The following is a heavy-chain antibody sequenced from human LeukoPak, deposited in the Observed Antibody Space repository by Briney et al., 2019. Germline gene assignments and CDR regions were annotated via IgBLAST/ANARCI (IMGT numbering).Heavy chain of an antibody. CDR2: MNPISGNT. V-gene: IGHV1-8*01. Sequence: PGASVKVSCKASGYTFTSYDINWVRQATGQGLEWMGWMNPISGNTGYAQKFQGRVTMTRNTSISTAYMELSSLRSEDTAVYYCARAKREVITTTYYFDYWGQGTLVTVSS. J-gene: IGHJ4*02. CDR1: GYTFTSYD. D-gene: IGHD3-22*01. CDR3: ARAKREVITTTYYFDY.